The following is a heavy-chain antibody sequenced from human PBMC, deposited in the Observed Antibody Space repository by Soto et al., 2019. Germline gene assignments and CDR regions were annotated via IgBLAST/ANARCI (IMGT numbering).Heavy chain of an antibody. CDR3: AGDLGSDLSAPGAVFDY. V-gene: IGHV1-18*01. CDR2: ISVYNGNT. J-gene: IGHJ4*02. D-gene: IGHD1-26*01. CDR1: GGTFSSYA. Sequence: GASVKVSCKASGGTFSSYAISWVRQAPGQGLEWMGGISVYNGNTNYAQNVQGRVTLTTDTSTYTSYMELRSLQSDDTAIYYCAGDLGSDLSAPGAVFDYWGQGTPVTVSS.